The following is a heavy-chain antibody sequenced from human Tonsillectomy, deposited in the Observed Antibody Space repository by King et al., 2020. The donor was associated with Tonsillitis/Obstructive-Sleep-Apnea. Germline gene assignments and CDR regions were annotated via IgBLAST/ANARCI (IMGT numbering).Heavy chain of an antibody. J-gene: IGHJ4*02. CDR3: ARHAGFSGYEEDY. D-gene: IGHD5-12*01. Sequence: QLVQSGAEWKKPGESLRISCKVSGYSFTSYWIFWVLQMPGKGLEWIELSDPSYSSTNFRPSFQCNVTTSADKYISTAYLQWRSLKAADTAMYYCARHAGFSGYEEDYWGQGSLVTVSS. CDR2: SDPSYSST. CDR1: GYSFTSYW. V-gene: IGHV5-10-1*01.